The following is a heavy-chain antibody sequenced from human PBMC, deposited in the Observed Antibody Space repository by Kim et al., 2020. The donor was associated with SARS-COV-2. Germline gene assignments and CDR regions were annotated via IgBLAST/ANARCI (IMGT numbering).Heavy chain of an antibody. J-gene: IGHJ4*02. CDR3: AKAPRGVIKLTSFDY. D-gene: IGHD3-10*01. V-gene: IGHV3-9*01. Sequence: GGSLRLSCAASGFTFDDYAMHWVRQAPGKGLEWVSGISWNSGSIGYADSVKGRFTISRDNAKNSLYLQMNSLRAEDTALYYCAKAPRGVIKLTSFDYLGRGTLVTVSS. CDR2: ISWNSGSI. CDR1: GFTFDDYA.